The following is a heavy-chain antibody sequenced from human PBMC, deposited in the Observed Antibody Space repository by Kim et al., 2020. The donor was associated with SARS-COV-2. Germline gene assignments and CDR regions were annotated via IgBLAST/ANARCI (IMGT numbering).Heavy chain of an antibody. J-gene: IGHJ3*02. V-gene: IGHV3-30*04. CDR2: ISYDGSNK. D-gene: IGHD6-19*01. CDR3: ARDMGSDWADVLDI. CDR1: GFTFSNYT. Sequence: GGSLRLSCAASGFTFSNYTIHWVRQAPGKGLEWVALISYDGSNKFYADSVKGRFTISRDNSKNTLYLQMNSLRGDDTAVYYCARDMGSDWADVLDIWGQGPVVTVST.